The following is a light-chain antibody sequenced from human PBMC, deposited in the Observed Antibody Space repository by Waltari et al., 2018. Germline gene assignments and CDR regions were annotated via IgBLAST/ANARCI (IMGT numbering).Light chain of an antibody. V-gene: IGLV3-9*01. CDR1: NLRGKT. J-gene: IGLJ7*01. CDR3: QVWDSSTAV. CDR2: RDN. Sequence: SYDLTQPLSVSVALGQTARITCGGNNLRGKTVHWYQQKPGQAPLLVIYRDNNRPSRIPERFSGSNSENTATLTISRAQAADEADYYCQVWDSSTAVFGGGTQLTVL.